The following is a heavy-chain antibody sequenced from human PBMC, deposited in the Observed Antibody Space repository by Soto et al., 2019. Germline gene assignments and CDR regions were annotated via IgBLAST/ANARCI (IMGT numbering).Heavy chain of an antibody. CDR2: ISAYNGNT. D-gene: IGHD3-3*01. J-gene: IGHJ3*02. CDR3: ELRHGDYDFWSGPDAFDI. CDR1: GYTFTSYG. V-gene: IGHV1-18*01. Sequence: ASVKVSCKASGYTFTSYGISWVRQAPGQGLEWMGWISAYNGNTNYAQKLQGRVTMTTDTSTSTAYMEMRSLRSDDTAVYYCELRHGDYDFWSGPDAFDIWGQGTMVTVSS.